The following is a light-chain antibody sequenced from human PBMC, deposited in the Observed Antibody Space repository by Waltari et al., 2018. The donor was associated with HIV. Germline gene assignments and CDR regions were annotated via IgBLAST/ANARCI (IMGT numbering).Light chain of an antibody. J-gene: IGLJ2*01. CDR1: ILGDTY. V-gene: IGLV3-1*01. CDR3: QAWDRSTAV. CDR2: QDS. Sequence: SSALAQPPSVSVSTGLTARITCHGDILGDTYACWYQQKPGQSPVLVSYQDSKRHSGIPERFSGANSGNTATLTISGTQAMDEADYYCQAWDRSTAVFGGGTKRTVL.